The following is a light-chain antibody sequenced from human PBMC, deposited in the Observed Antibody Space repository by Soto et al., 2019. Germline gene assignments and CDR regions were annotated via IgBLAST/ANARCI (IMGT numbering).Light chain of an antibody. V-gene: IGLV2-14*01. CDR1: SSDVGGYNR. J-gene: IGLJ3*02. Sequence: QSVLTQPASVSGSLGQSITISCTGTSSDVGGYNRVSWSQQHPGKAPKLMIYEVSNRPSGVSNRFSGSKSGNTASLTISGLQPEDEADYYCEAWDDSLNGRVFGGGTKLTVL. CDR3: EAWDDSLNGRV. CDR2: EVS.